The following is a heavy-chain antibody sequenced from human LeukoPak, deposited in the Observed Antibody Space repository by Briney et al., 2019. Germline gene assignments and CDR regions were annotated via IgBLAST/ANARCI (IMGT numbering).Heavy chain of an antibody. D-gene: IGHD4-17*01. Sequence: ASVKVSCKASGYTVNSYYMHWVRQAPGQGLEWMGIINPSGDFTSYAQKFQGRVTMTKDTSTSTVYMELSSLRSGDTAVFYCARDAMTSVTTSPYYFDYWGQGTLVTVST. CDR3: ARDAMTSVTTSPYYFDY. J-gene: IGHJ4*02. CDR1: GYTVNSYY. V-gene: IGHV1-46*02. CDR2: INPSGDFT.